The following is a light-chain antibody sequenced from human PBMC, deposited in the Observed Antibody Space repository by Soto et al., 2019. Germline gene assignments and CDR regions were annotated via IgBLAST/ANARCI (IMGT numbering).Light chain of an antibody. V-gene: IGKV2-30*01. CDR1: QSLVYSDGNIY. J-gene: IGKJ2*01. CDR2: KVS. Sequence: DVVMTQSPLSLPVTLGQPASISCRSSQSLVYSDGNIYLNWFHQRPGQSPRRLIYKVSDRDSGVPERFSGSGSGTDFTLKISRVEAEDVGVYYCMQASNWPYTFGQGTKLEIK. CDR3: MQASNWPYT.